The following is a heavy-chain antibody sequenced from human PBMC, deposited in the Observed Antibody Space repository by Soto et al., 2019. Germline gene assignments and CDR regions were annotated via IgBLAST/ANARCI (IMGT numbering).Heavy chain of an antibody. J-gene: IGHJ4*02. Sequence: QVQLGQSGAEVKKLGSSVKVSCKASGGTFSPYTINWVRQAPGQGLEWMGRIIPFHGVTNYAQKFQARVTITADKSTSTAYMELSGLRFEDTAMYYCTRDWEITVSTWSFGGFWGRGTLVTVSS. CDR2: IIPFHGVT. D-gene: IGHD3-10*01. V-gene: IGHV1-69*08. CDR3: TRDWEITVSTWSFGGF. CDR1: GGTFSPYT.